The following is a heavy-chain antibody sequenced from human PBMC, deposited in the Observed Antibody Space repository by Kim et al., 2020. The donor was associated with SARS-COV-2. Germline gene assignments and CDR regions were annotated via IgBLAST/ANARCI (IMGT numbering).Heavy chain of an antibody. V-gene: IGHV3-74*01. J-gene: IGHJ3*02. Sequence: NDADSVKGRFTISRKNAKNTLYLQMKRLTDEDTAVYFCARDLVAGSGSSHIWGQGTTVTVSS. D-gene: IGHD3-10*01. CDR3: ARDLVAGSGSSHI.